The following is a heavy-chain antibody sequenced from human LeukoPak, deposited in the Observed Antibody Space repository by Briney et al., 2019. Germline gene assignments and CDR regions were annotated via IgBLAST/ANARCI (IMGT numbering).Heavy chain of an antibody. V-gene: IGHV3-48*01. D-gene: IGHD5-24*01. J-gene: IGHJ3*02. CDR1: GFTFSSYS. Sequence: GGSLRLSCAASGFTFSSYSMNWVRQAPGKGLEWISYITPSSSSIYYADSVRGRFTTSRDNAKNSMYLQMNSLRAEDTAVYYCAREDAYLSLSDAFDIWGQGTMVTVSS. CDR2: ITPSSSSI. CDR3: AREDAYLSLSDAFDI.